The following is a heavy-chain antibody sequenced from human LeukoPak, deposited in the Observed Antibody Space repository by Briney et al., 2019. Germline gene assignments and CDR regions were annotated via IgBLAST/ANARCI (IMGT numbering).Heavy chain of an antibody. Sequence: GGSLRLSCAASGFTFDDYAMHWVRQAPGKGLEWVSGISWNSGSIGYADSVKGRFTISRDNAKNSLYLQMNSLRAEDMALYYCAKDIDSGNYDFWSGYYLFDYWGQGTLVTLSS. CDR3: AKDIDSGNYDFWSGYYLFDY. V-gene: IGHV3-9*03. J-gene: IGHJ4*02. CDR1: GFTFDDYA. CDR2: ISWNSGSI. D-gene: IGHD3-3*01.